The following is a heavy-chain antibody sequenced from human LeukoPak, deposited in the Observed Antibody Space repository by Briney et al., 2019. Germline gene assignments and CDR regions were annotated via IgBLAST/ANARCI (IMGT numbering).Heavy chain of an antibody. D-gene: IGHD4-17*01. V-gene: IGHV3-33*01. J-gene: IGHJ4*02. CDR3: ARDPLFFGDGDPPGYFDY. Sequence: SCKASGYTFTGYYMHWVRQAPGKGLEWVAVIWYDGSNKYYADSVKGRFTISRDNSKNTLYLQMNSLRAEDTAVYYCARDPLFFGDGDPPGYFDYWGQGTLVTVSS. CDR1: GYTFTGYY. CDR2: IWYDGSNK.